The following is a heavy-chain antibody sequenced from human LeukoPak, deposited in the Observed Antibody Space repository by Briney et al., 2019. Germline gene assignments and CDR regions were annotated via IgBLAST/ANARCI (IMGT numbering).Heavy chain of an antibody. J-gene: IGHJ4*02. CDR1: GGSISSYY. CDR3: ARMSYEYVWGGFDY. Sequence: SETLSLTCTVSGGSISSYYWSWIRQPPGKGLEWVGYIYDTGSTNYNPSLKSRVTVSVDTSKNQFSLKLSSVTAADTAVYYCARMSYEYVWGGFDYWGQGTLVTVSP. V-gene: IGHV4-59*01. D-gene: IGHD3-16*01. CDR2: IYDTGST.